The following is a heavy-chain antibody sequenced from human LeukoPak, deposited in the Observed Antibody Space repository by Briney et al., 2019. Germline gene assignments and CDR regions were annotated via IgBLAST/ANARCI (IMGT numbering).Heavy chain of an antibody. J-gene: IGHJ5*02. V-gene: IGHV1-69*13. CDR2: IIPIFGTA. Sequence: GASVKVSCKASGGTFSSYAISWVRQAPGQGLEWMGGIIPIFGTANYAQKFQGRVTITADESTSTAYMELSSLRSEDTAVYYCARDAGVWGSYRYLNWFDPWGQGTLVTVSS. CDR3: ARDAGVWGSYRYLNWFDP. CDR1: GGTFSSYA. D-gene: IGHD3-16*02.